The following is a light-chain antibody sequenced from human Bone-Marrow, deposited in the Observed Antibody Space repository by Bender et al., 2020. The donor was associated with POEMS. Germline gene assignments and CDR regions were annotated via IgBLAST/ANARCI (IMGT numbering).Light chain of an antibody. J-gene: IGLJ3*02. CDR1: SSAIGY. V-gene: IGLV2-14*01. CDR2: DVN. CDR3: SSYAGSNTLL. Sequence: QSAVTQPASVSGSPGQSITISCTGTSSAIGYVYWYQQRPGKAPKLMLYDVNNRPSGVSNRFSGSKSGNTASLTISGLLAEDEADYYCSSYAGSNTLLFGGVTKLTVL.